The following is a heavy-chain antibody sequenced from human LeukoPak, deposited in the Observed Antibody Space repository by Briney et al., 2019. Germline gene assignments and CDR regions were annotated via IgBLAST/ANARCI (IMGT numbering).Heavy chain of an antibody. D-gene: IGHD4-23*01. V-gene: IGHV3-53*01. J-gene: IGHJ4*02. CDR3: VREFLYGGKSGDY. CDR1: GFSVITNY. Sequence: PGGSLRLSCAASGFSVITNYMSWVRQAPGKGLEWVSVIYSGGSTYYADSVKGRFTISRDNSKNTLYLQMNSLRAEDTAVYYCVREFLYGGKSGDYWGQGTLVTVSS. CDR2: IYSGGST.